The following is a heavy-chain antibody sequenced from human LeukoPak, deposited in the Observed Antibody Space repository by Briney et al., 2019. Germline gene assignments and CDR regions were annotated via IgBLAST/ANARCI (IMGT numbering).Heavy chain of an antibody. D-gene: IGHD1-26*01. J-gene: IGHJ4*02. V-gene: IGHV3-21*01. Sequence: GGSLRLSCSASGFTFSTYAMSWVRQAPGKGLEWVSSISSSSSYIYYADSVKGRFTISRDNAKNSLYLQMNSLRAEDTAVYYCARGGGGHYFDYWGQGTLVTVSS. CDR3: ARGGGGHYFDY. CDR2: ISSSSSYI. CDR1: GFTFSTYA.